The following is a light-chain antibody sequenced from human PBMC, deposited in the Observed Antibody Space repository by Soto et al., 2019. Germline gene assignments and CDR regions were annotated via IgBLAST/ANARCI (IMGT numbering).Light chain of an antibody. CDR1: SSDVGGYNY. Sequence: QFVLTQPASVSGSPGQSITISCTVTSSDVGGYNYVSWYQQHPGKAPKLMIYEVSNRPSGVSNRFSGSKSGNTAPLTISGLQAEDEADYYCSSYTSSSTYVFGTGTKVTVL. J-gene: IGLJ1*01. CDR2: EVS. V-gene: IGLV2-14*01. CDR3: SSYTSSSTYV.